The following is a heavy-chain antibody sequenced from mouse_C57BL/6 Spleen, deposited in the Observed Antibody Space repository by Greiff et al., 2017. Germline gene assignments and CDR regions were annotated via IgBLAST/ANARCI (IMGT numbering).Heavy chain of an antibody. J-gene: IGHJ3*01. V-gene: IGHV1-19*01. CDR3: ARDSSGLAY. D-gene: IGHD3-2*02. CDR2: INPYNGGT. Sequence: EVQLQESGPVLVKPGASVKMSCKASGYTFTDYYMNWVKQSHGKSLEWIGVINPYNGGTSYNQKFKGKATLTVDKSSSTAYMELNSLTSEDSAVYYCARDSSGLAYWGQGTLVTVSA. CDR1: GYTFTDYY.